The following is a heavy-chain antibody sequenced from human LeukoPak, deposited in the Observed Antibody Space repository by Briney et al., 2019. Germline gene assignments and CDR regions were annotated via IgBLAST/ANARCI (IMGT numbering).Heavy chain of an antibody. CDR1: GYTFTSYG. V-gene: IGHV1-18*01. CDR3: AREERYYDILTGYYYYFDY. D-gene: IGHD3-9*01. J-gene: IGHJ4*02. CDR2: IRAYNGNT. Sequence: ASVKVSCKAPGYTFTSYGISWVRQALGQGLEWLGWIRAYNGNTNYAQKLQGRVTMTTDTSTSTAYMELRSLRSDDTAVYYCAREERYYDILTGYYYYFDYWGQGTLVTVSS.